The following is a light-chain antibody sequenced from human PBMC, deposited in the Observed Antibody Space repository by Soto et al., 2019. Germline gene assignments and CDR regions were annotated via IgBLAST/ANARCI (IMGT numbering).Light chain of an antibody. CDR1: QSISSSF. J-gene: IGKJ5*01. CDR2: GAS. CDR3: QQRSNWIT. Sequence: VLTQYPGTLSLSPGERAIISCRASQSISSSFLAWYQQKPGQAPRLLIFGASSRATGIPDRFSGSGSGTNFTLTINSLEPEDFAVYYCQQRSNWITFGQGTRLEIK. V-gene: IGKV3D-20*02.